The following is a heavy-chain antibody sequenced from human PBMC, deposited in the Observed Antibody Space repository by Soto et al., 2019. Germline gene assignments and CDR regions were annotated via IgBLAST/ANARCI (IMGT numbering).Heavy chain of an antibody. CDR2: IIPLFRTP. CDR1: GGTLSSSA. CDR3: ARDIDLRQLGGNYYYILYV. D-gene: IGHD5-12*01. J-gene: IGHJ6*02. Sequence: QVQLVQSGAEMKEPGSSVKVSCKTSGGTLSSSAISWLRQAPGQGLEWMGGIIPLFRTPDYAQKFQGRVTMAAGDSTGSAYMELSSMRAEDTAVYYWARDIDLRQLGGNYYYILYVWGQGPTITVSS. V-gene: IGHV1-69*12.